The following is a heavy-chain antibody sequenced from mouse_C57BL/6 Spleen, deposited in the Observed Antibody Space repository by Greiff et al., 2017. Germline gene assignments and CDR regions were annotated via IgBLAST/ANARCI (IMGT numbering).Heavy chain of an antibody. V-gene: IGHV1-53*01. J-gene: IGHJ3*01. CDR3: ARSRGLDSSGYVWFAY. CDR2: INPSNGGT. Sequence: QVQLQQPGTELVKPGASVKLSCKASGYTFTSYWMHWVKQRPGQGLEWIGNINPSNGGTNYNEKFKSKATLTVDKSSSTAYMQLSSLTSEDSAVYYCARSRGLDSSGYVWFAYWGQGTLVTVSA. CDR1: GYTFTSYW. D-gene: IGHD3-2*02.